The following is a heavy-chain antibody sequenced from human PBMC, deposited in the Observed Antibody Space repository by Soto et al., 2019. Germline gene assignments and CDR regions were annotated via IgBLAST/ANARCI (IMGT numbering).Heavy chain of an antibody. CDR1: GYSFTSYW. J-gene: IGHJ6*03. D-gene: IGHD1-7*01. V-gene: IGHV5-51*01. Sequence: PGESLKISCKCSGYSFTSYWIGLVRQMPGKGLEWMGIIYPGDSDTRYSPSFQGQVTISADKSISTAYLQWSSLKASDTAMYYCARHGGNSNDYYYMDVWGKGTTVTVSS. CDR2: IYPGDSDT. CDR3: ARHGGNSNDYYYMDV.